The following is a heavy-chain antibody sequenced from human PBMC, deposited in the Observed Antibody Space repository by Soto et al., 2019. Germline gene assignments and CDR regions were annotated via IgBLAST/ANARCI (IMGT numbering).Heavy chain of an antibody. V-gene: IGHV3-23*01. J-gene: IGHJ4*02. CDR3: AKGKANTMFGVDTLFDY. CDR2: ISGNGGTT. D-gene: IGHD3-3*01. Sequence: GGSLRLSCAASGFTFSSYAMSWVRQAPGMGLEWVSLISGNGGTTNYADSVKGRFTISRDNSKKTVYLQMNNLRADDTAVYYCAKGKANTMFGVDTLFDYWGQGTLVTVSS. CDR1: GFTFSSYA.